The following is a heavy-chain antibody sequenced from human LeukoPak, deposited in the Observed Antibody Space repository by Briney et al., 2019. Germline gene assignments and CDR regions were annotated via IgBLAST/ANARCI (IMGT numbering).Heavy chain of an antibody. Sequence: PGGSLRLSCAASGFTFSNYDMSWVRQAPGKGLEWVSYITGGSSTIYYADSVKGRFTISRDNAKNSLYLQMNSLRAEDTAVYYCARIDYGDYFDIWGQGTMVTVSS. CDR1: GFTFSNYD. J-gene: IGHJ3*02. CDR3: ARIDYGDYFDI. CDR2: ITGGSSTI. V-gene: IGHV3-48*04. D-gene: IGHD4-17*01.